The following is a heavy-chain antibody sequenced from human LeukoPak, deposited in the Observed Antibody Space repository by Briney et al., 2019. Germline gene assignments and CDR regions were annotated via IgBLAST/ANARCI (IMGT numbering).Heavy chain of an antibody. Sequence: ASVKVSCKVSGYTLTELSMHWMRQAPGQGLEWMGWINPNSGGTNYAQKFQGRVTMTRDTSISTAYMELSRLRSEDTAVYYCARPVREYYFDYWGQGTLVTVSS. CDR2: INPNSGGT. CDR1: GYTLTELS. V-gene: IGHV1-2*02. CDR3: ARPVREYYFDY. J-gene: IGHJ4*02.